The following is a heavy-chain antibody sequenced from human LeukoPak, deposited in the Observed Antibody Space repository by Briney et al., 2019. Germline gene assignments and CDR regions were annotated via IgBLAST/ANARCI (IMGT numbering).Heavy chain of an antibody. Sequence: PSETLSLTCTVSLDPTTSKYWSWVRQPPGKGLEWIGEIHRSGSPNYNPSLQSRVTISIDRSRNQIALELSSVTAADTAVYYCAREILGGFNPGAYWGQGTLVTVSS. CDR3: AREILGGFNPGAY. D-gene: IGHD1-14*01. CDR1: LDPTTSKYW. CDR2: IHRSGSP. V-gene: IGHV4-59*12. J-gene: IGHJ4*02.